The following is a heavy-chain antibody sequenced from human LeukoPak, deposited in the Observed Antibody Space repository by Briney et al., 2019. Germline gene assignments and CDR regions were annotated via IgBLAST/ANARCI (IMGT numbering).Heavy chain of an antibody. V-gene: IGHV3-74*01. Sequence: PGVSLRLSCAASGFTFSTYWMHWVRQAPGKGLVWVARIKGDGSSTIYADSVKGRFTISRDNSKNTLYLQTSSLRVEDTAVYYCARASTTVPNLLDHWGQGTLVTVSS. CDR2: IKGDGSST. CDR3: ARASTTVPNLLDH. J-gene: IGHJ4*02. CDR1: GFTFSTYW. D-gene: IGHD4-17*01.